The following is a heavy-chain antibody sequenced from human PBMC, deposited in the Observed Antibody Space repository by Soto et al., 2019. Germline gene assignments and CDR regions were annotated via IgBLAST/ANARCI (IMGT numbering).Heavy chain of an antibody. CDR3: ALESNGGSYYGMDV. J-gene: IGHJ6*02. CDR1: GFSLSTSGVG. V-gene: IGHV2-5*02. Sequence: QITLKESGPTLVKPTQTLTLTCTFSGFSLSTSGVGVGWIRQPPGKALEWLALVYWDDDKRYSPSLKSRLTIXKXTXXNQVVLTLSNMYPVDTATYYCALESNGGSYYGMDVWGQGTTVTVSS. D-gene: IGHD1-26*01. CDR2: VYWDDDK.